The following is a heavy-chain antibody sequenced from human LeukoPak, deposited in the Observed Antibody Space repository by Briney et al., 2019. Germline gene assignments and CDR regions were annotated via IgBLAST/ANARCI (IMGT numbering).Heavy chain of an antibody. CDR2: IRTTAEGAKYA. CDR1: GFSFTDYP. D-gene: IGHD2-21*01. V-gene: IGHV3-48*01. J-gene: IGHJ4*02. Sequence: GGSLRLSCATSGFSFTDYPMNWVRQAPGKGLEWISNIRTTAEGAKYAYYADSVKGRVTISRDDGKNTLNLQMNSLRAEDAAVYYCARGYSSDNWGQGTLVTVSS. CDR3: ARGYSSDN.